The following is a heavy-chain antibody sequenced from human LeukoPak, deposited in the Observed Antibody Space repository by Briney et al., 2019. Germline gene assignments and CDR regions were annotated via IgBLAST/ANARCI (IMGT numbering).Heavy chain of an antibody. CDR2: ISNSDGST. J-gene: IGHJ4*02. CDR1: GFTLSSYE. CDR3: AKDPWGQWEPGY. Sequence: GSLRLSCTVSGFTLSSYEMSWIRQAPGKGLEWVSTISNSDGSTYYADSVKGRFTISRDNSENTLYLQMNSLRAEDTAVYYCAKDPWGQWEPGYWGQGTLVTVSS. D-gene: IGHD1-26*01. V-gene: IGHV3-23*01.